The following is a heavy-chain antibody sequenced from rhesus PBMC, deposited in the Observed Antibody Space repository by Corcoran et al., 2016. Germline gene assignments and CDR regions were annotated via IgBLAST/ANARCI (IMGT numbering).Heavy chain of an antibody. D-gene: IGHD6-25*01. V-gene: IGHV4-106*01. CDR1: GGSISDDYY. J-gene: IGHJ2*01. CDR3: ARDRRAAAGWGSYWYFDL. CDR2: IYGSGGGT. Sequence: QVQLQESGPGLVKPSETLSLTCAVSGGSISDDYYWSWIRQAPGKGLEWIGYIYGSGGGTNYNPSLKNRVTISIDTSKNQFSLKLSSVTAADTAVYYCARDRRAAAGWGSYWYFDLWGPGTPITISS.